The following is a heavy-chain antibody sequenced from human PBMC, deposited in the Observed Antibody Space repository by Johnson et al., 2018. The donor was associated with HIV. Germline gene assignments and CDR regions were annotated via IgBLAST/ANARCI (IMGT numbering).Heavy chain of an antibody. J-gene: IGHJ3*02. CDR1: GFTFSSYG. CDR3: ARDQFGTITTGGDGAFDI. CDR2: IRYDGSNK. V-gene: IGHV3-30*02. Sequence: QVQLVESGGGVVQPGRSLRLSCAASGFTFSSYGMHWVRQAPGKGLEWVAFIRYDGSNKYYADSVKGRFTISRDNSKNTLYLQMNSLRAEDTAVFYCARDQFGTITTGGDGAFDIWGQGTMVTVSS. D-gene: IGHD5-24*01.